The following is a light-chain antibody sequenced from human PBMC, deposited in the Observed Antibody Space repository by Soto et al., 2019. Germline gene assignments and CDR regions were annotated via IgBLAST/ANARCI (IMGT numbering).Light chain of an antibody. CDR3: QAWEDGNTGV. CDR1: KLGDKY. Sequence: SYELTQPPSVSVSPGQTASITCSGDKLGDKYACWYQQKPGQSPVLVIYKDNKRPSGIPERFSGSNSGNTATLTISGTQAMDEADYFCQAWEDGNTGVFGTGTKLTVL. J-gene: IGLJ1*01. CDR2: KDN. V-gene: IGLV3-1*01.